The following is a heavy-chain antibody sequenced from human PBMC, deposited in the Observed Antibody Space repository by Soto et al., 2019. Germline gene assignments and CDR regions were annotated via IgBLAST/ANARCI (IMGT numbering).Heavy chain of an antibody. J-gene: IGHJ4*02. CDR3: AKDPTIFGMFFDY. CDR1: GFTFSSYG. D-gene: IGHD3-3*01. V-gene: IGHV3-30*18. CDR2: ISYDGSNK. Sequence: QVQLVESGGGVVQTGRSLRLSCAASGFTFSSYGMHWVRQAPGKGLEWVAVISYDGSNKYYADSVKGRFTISRDNSKNTLYLQMNSLRAEDTAVYYCAKDPTIFGMFFDYWGQGTLVTVSS.